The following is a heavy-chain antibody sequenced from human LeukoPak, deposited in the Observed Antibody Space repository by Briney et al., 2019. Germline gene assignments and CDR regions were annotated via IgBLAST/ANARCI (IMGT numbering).Heavy chain of an antibody. CDR3: ATLLYGSGSYPTRDDAFDI. V-gene: IGHV4-59*01. CDR2: IYHSGST. J-gene: IGHJ3*02. CDR1: GGSISSYY. Sequence: SETLSLTCTVSGGSISSYYWSWIRQPPGKGLEWIGYIYHSGSTNYNPSLKSRVTILVDTSKNQFSLKLSSVTAADTAVYYCATLLYGSGSYPTRDDAFDIWGQGTMVIVSS. D-gene: IGHD3-10*01.